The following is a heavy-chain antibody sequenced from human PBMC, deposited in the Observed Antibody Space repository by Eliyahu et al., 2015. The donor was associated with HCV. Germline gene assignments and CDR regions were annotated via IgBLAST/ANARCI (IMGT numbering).Heavy chain of an antibody. J-gene: IGHJ4*02. CDR2: IFYSGST. Sequence: QVQLQESGPGLVKPSQTLSLTCXVSGGSISXGDXYWSWIRXPPGKGLEWIGYIFYSGSTYYNPSLKSRVTISVDTSKNQFSLKLSSVTAADTAVYYCARSFGSDYYDTSGQIDYWGQGTLVTVSS. V-gene: IGHV4-30-4*01. CDR3: ARSFGSDYYDTSGQIDY. CDR1: GGSISXGDXY. D-gene: IGHD3-22*01.